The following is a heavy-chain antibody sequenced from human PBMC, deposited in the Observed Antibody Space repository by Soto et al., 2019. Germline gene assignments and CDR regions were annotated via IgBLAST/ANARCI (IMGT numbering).Heavy chain of an antibody. D-gene: IGHD2-2*01. V-gene: IGHV4-30-4*01. J-gene: IGHJ5*02. Sequence: QVQLQESGPGLVKPSQTLSLTCTVSGGSISSGDYYWSCIRQPPGKGLEWIGYIYYSGTNYYNPSLKSRFTIAVDTSKNQFSLKLSSVTAADTAVYYCARDSPADWGDWFDPWGQGTLVTVCS. CDR2: IYYSGTN. CDR3: ARDSPADWGDWFDP. CDR1: GGSISSGDYY.